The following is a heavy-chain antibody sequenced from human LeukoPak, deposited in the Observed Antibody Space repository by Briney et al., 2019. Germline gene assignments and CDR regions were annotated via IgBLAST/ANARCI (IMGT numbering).Heavy chain of an antibody. CDR3: ASYSGYEHYFDY. CDR1: GGSISSYY. Sequence: SETLSLTCTASGGSISSYYWSWIRQPPGKGLEWIGYIYYSGSTNYNPSLKSRVTISVDTSKNQFSLKLSSVTAADTAVYYCASYSGYEHYFDYWGQGTLVTVSS. J-gene: IGHJ4*02. CDR2: IYYSGST. D-gene: IGHD5-12*01. V-gene: IGHV4-59*01.